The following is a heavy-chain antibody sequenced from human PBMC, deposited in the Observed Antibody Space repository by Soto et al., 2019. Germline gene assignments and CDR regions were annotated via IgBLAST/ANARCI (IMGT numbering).Heavy chain of an antibody. Sequence: GESLKIACKGSGYSFTSYWISWVRQMPGKGLEWMGRVDPSDSYTNYSPSFQGHVTISADKSISTAYLQWSSLKASDTAMYYCARHHSNYDGMDVWGQGTTVTVSS. CDR1: GYSFTSYW. V-gene: IGHV5-10-1*01. CDR2: VDPSDSYT. J-gene: IGHJ6*02. D-gene: IGHD4-4*01. CDR3: ARHHSNYDGMDV.